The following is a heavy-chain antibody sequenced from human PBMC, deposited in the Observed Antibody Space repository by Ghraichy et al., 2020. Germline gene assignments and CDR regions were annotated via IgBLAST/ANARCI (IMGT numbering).Heavy chain of an antibody. D-gene: IGHD3-22*01. V-gene: IGHV3-7*03. J-gene: IGHJ4*02. CDR2: IKQDASEK. CDR1: GLTFSSYW. Sequence: GESLRLSCAASGLTFSSYWMSWVRQVPGKGLEWVANIKQDASEKYYVDSVKGRFTISRDNTKNSLYLQMNSLRAEDTAVYYCTSGYYFFDYWGQGTLVTVSS. CDR3: TSGYYFFDY.